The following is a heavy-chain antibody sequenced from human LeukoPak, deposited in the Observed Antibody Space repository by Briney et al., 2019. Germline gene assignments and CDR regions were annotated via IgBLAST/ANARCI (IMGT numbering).Heavy chain of an antibody. J-gene: IGHJ5*02. CDR1: GFTFFSYA. V-gene: IGHV3-30-3*01. CDR2: ISYDGSNK. Sequence: GGSLRLSCAASGFTFFSYAMHWVRQAPGKGVEWVAVISYDGSNKYYADSVKGRFTISRDNSKNTLYLQMNSLRAEDTAVYYCAREKYYYDSSGYSGWFDPWGQGTLVTVSS. CDR3: AREKYYYDSSGYSGWFDP. D-gene: IGHD3-22*01.